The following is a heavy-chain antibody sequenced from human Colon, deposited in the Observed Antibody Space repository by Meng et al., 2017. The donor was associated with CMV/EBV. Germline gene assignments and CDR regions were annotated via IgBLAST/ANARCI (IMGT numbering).Heavy chain of an antibody. CDR3: ARGVVVAATAFDI. CDR1: GYSFSGYY. V-gene: IGHV1-2*02. D-gene: IGHD2-15*01. J-gene: IGHJ3*02. CDR2: LNPKSGGI. Sequence: ASVKVSCKASGYSFSGYYIHWVRQAPGPGLEWMGSLNPKSGGIKYAQKFQGRVTISADKSISTAYLQWSSLKASDTAMYYCARGVVVAATAFDIWGQGTMVTVSS.